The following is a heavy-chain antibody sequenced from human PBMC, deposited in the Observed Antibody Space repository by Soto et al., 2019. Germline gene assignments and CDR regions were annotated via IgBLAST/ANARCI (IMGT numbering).Heavy chain of an antibody. J-gene: IGHJ6*02. CDR3: ARAPGVAATFYYAMDV. CDR1: GFTFSSYA. CDR2: ISYDESNK. V-gene: IGHV3-30-3*01. Sequence: QVQLVESGGGVVQPGRSLRLSCAASGFTFSSYAMHWVRLAPGKGLEWVAVISYDESNKYYADSVKGRFTISRDNSKNTLSLQMNSLRTEDTAMYYCARAPGVAATFYYAMDVWGQGTTVTVSS. D-gene: IGHD2-15*01.